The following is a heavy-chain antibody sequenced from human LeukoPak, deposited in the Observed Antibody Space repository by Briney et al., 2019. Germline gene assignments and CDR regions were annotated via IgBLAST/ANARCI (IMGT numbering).Heavy chain of an antibody. D-gene: IGHD3-10*01. Sequence: SETLSLTCTVSGGSISSSSYYWGWIRQPPGKGLEWIGYIYYSGSTNYNPSLKSRVTISVDTSKNQFSLKLSSVTAADTAVYYCARDHGSYGSGSYYNNWFDPWGQGTLVTVSS. J-gene: IGHJ5*02. CDR2: IYYSGST. V-gene: IGHV4-61*05. CDR3: ARDHGSYGSGSYYNNWFDP. CDR1: GGSISSSSYY.